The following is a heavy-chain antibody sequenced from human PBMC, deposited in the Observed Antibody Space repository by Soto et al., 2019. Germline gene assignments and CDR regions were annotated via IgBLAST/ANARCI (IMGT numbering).Heavy chain of an antibody. V-gene: IGHV3-33*05. Sequence: GIRRISQEQSKGLEWVAIISYDGSNTYYADSVKGRFTISRDNSKNTLYLQMNSLRAEDTAVYYCARDGVVGATNRRTSRTNWFDPWGQGTLVTGSS. CDR2: ISYDGSNT. CDR1: G. CDR3: ARDGVVGATNRRTSRTNWFDP. J-gene: IGHJ5*02. D-gene: IGHD1-26*01.